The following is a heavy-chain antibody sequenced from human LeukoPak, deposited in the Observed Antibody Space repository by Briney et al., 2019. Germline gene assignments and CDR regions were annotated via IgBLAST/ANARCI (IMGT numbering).Heavy chain of an antibody. Sequence: ASVKVSSKASGYTFTSYGISCVRQAPGQGLEWMGGIIPIFGTANYAQKFQGRATITADKSTSTAYMELSSLRSEDTAVYYCARVNLPYYYDSSGLDYWGQGTLVTVSS. CDR3: ARVNLPYYYDSSGLDY. V-gene: IGHV1-69*06. CDR1: GYTFTSYG. D-gene: IGHD3-22*01. J-gene: IGHJ4*02. CDR2: IIPIFGTA.